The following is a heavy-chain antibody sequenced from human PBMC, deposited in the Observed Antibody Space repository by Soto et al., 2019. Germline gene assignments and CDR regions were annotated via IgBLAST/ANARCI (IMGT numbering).Heavy chain of an antibody. CDR3: ARGLRASYGVRLSYSYYGMDV. CDR1: GGSFSDYY. J-gene: IGHJ6*02. D-gene: IGHD2-21*01. Sequence: TLSLTCAIYGGSFSDYYWGWIRQSPGKGLEWIGEITHSGSTNYHPSLKSRVTISVDTSKIQFSLRLNSVTAADTAVYYCARGLRASYGVRLSYSYYGMDVWGQGTTVTVSS. CDR2: ITHSGST. V-gene: IGHV4-34*01.